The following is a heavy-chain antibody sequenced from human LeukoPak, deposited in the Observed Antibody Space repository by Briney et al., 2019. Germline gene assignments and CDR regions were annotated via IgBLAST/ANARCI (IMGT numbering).Heavy chain of an antibody. J-gene: IGHJ4*02. CDR3: TTVLYYDILTEDLDPSY. V-gene: IGHV3-15*01. CDR1: GFTFSNAW. CDR2: IKSKTDGGTT. Sequence: PGGSLRLSCAASGFTFSNAWMSWVRQAPGKGLEWVGRIKSKTDGGTTDYAAPVKGRFTISRDDSKNTLYLQMNSLKTEDTAVYYCTTVLYYDILTEDLDPSYRGQGTLVTVSS. D-gene: IGHD3-9*01.